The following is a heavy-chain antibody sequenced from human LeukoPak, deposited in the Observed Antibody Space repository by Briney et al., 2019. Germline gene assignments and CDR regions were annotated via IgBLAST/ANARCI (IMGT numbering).Heavy chain of an antibody. Sequence: SETLSLTCTVSGGSISSSSYYWGWIRQPPGKGLEWIGSIYYSGSTYYNPSLKSRVTISVDTSKNQFSLKLSSVTAADTAVYCCASPYCSSTSCYRPYYYYGMDVWGQGTTVTVSS. V-gene: IGHV4-39*01. D-gene: IGHD2-2*01. CDR2: IYYSGST. CDR1: GGSISSSSYY. CDR3: ASPYCSSTSCYRPYYYYGMDV. J-gene: IGHJ6*02.